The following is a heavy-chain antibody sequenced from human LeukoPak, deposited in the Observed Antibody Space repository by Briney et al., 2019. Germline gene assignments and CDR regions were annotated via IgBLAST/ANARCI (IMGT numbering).Heavy chain of an antibody. D-gene: IGHD3-22*01. J-gene: IGHJ5*02. Sequence: GGSLRLSCAASGFTFSSYGMHWVRQAPGKGLEWVAVISYDGSNKYYADSVKGRFTISRDNSKNTLYLQMNSLRAEDTAVYYCAKGGGGVTMISPDWFDPWGQGTLVTVSS. CDR2: ISYDGSNK. V-gene: IGHV3-30*18. CDR1: GFTFSSYG. CDR3: AKGGGGVTMISPDWFDP.